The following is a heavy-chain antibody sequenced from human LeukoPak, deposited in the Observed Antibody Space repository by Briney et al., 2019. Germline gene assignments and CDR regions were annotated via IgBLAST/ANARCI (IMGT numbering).Heavy chain of an antibody. CDR2: INPGNSHT. D-gene: IGHD6-19*01. V-gene: IGHV1-3*01. CDR1: GYTFTSYG. J-gene: IGHJ4*02. Sequence: ASVKVSCKASGYTFTSYGVHWVRQAPGQRLEWMGWINPGNSHTQYSQMFQGRVTITRDTSAGTAYMELSSLGSEDTAVYYCACGWSYFDYWGQGTLVTVSS. CDR3: ACGWSYFDY.